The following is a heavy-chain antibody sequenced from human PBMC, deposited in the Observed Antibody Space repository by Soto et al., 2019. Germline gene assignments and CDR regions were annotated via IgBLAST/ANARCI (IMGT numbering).Heavy chain of an antibody. CDR3: SREYPPRNHLGNLPGAF. D-gene: IGHD1-1*01. CDR2: INPSGGST. V-gene: IGHV1-46*03. J-gene: IGHJ4*02. CDR1: GYTFASYY. Sequence: ASVKVSCTESGYTFASYYMHWVRQAPGQGLEWMGIINPSGGSTNYAQKVQGRVTMTRDTSTSTVYMELSSLRSEDWAIYYCSREYPPRNHLGNLPGAFWGQGTLVTVSS.